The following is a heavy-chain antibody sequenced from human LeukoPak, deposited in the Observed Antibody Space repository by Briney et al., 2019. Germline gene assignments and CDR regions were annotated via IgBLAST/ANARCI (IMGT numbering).Heavy chain of an antibody. CDR1: GFTFVNYG. J-gene: IGHJ3*02. CDR2: ISYNGNQ. V-gene: IGHV3-30-3*01. D-gene: IGHD2-2*03. CDR3: ARDPLDISRWTNAFDI. Sequence: GGSLRLSCAASGFTFVNYGFHWVRQAPVKALEWVAFISYNGNQKYGDSVKGRFTISRDNSTNTLYLQVNGLRPEDTAVYYCARDPLDISRWTNAFDIWGQGTMVSVSS.